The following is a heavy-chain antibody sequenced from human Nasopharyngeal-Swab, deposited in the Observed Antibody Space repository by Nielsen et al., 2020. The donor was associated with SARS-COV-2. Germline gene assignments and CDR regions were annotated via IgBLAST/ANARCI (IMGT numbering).Heavy chain of an antibody. V-gene: IGHV1-69*13. CDR3: ASGGLVRNYYYYYYMDV. CDR1: GCPFSSYA. D-gene: IGHD6-6*01. J-gene: IGHJ6*03. CDR2: IIPIFGTA. Sequence: SVQVSCNASGCPFSSYAISWVRQAPGQGLEWMGGIIPIFGTANYAQKFQGRVTITADESTSTAYMELSSLRSEDTAVYYCASGGLVRNYYYYYYMDVWGKGTTVTVSS.